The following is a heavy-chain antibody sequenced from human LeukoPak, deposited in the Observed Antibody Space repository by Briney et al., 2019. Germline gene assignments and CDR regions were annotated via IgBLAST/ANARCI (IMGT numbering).Heavy chain of an antibody. CDR3: ARGRFKDIVAITYYFDY. CDR1: GYTFTGYS. V-gene: IGHV1-2*04. CDR2: INPNSGGT. D-gene: IGHD5-12*01. J-gene: IGHJ4*02. Sequence: APVKVSCKASGYTFTGYSMHWVRQAPGQGLEWMGWINPNSGGTNYAQKFQGWVTMTRDTSISTAYMELRRLRSDDTAVYYCARGRFKDIVAITYYFDYWGQGTLVTVSS.